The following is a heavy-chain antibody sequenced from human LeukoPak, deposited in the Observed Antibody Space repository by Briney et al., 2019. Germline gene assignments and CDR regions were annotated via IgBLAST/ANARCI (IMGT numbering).Heavy chain of an antibody. CDR3: AGIGSGWFFDY. Sequence: SETLSLTCAVSGGSISSGGYYWSWIRQHPGKGLEWIGYIYYSGSTYYNPSLKSRVTISVDTSKNQFSLKLSSVTAADTAVYYCAGIGSGWFFDYWGQGTLVTVSS. D-gene: IGHD6-19*01. CDR2: IYYSGST. V-gene: IGHV4-31*11. CDR1: GGSISSGGYY. J-gene: IGHJ4*02.